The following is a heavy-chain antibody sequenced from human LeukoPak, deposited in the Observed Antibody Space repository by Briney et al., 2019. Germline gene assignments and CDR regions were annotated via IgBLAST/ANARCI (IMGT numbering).Heavy chain of an antibody. CDR1: GFTFSSYS. CDR3: ARDHYYGSGSFNYFDY. Sequence: EGSLRLSCAASGFTFSSYSMNWVRQAPGKGLEWVSSISSSSSYIYYADSVKGRFTISRDNAKNSLYLQMNSLRAEDTAVYYCARDHYYGSGSFNYFDYWGQGTLVTVSS. D-gene: IGHD3-10*01. CDR2: ISSSSSYI. V-gene: IGHV3-21*01. J-gene: IGHJ4*02.